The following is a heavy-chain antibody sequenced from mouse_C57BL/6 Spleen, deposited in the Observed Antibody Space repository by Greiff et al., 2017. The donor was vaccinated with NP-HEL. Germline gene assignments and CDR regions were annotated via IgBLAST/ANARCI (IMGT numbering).Heavy chain of an antibody. Sequence: QVQLQQPGAELVRPGTSVKLSCKASGYTFTSYWMHWVKQRPGQGLEWIGVIDPSDSYTNYNQKFKGKATLTVDTSSSTAYMQLSSLTSEDSAVYYCARHLTGTRYYFDYWGQGTTLTVSS. CDR1: GYTFTSYW. V-gene: IGHV1-59*01. CDR2: IDPSDSYT. CDR3: ARHLTGTRYYFDY. D-gene: IGHD4-1*01. J-gene: IGHJ2*01.